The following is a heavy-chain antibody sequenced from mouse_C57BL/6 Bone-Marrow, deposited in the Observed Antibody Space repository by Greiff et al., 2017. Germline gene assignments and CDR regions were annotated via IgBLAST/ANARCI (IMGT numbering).Heavy chain of an antibody. CDR3: ARKDYGSSYEDWYFDV. D-gene: IGHD1-1*01. CDR2: IWSGGST. J-gene: IGHJ1*03. V-gene: IGHV2-2*01. Sequence: QVQLQQSGPGLVQPSQSLSITCTVSGFSLTSYGVHWVRQSPGKGLEWLGVIWSGGSTDYNAAFISRLSISKDNSKSQVFLKRNSLQADDTAIYYCARKDYGSSYEDWYFDVWGTGTTVTGSS. CDR1: GFSLTSYG.